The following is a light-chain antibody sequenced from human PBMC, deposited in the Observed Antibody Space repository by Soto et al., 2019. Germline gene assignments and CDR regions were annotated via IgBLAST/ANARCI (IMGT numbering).Light chain of an antibody. CDR3: QQSYSIPIT. V-gene: IGKV1-39*01. CDR2: GAY. Sequence: DIQMTQSPSSLSASVGDRVTITCRASQSITNYLNWYQLKPGKAPKLLIYGAYSLQSGVPSRFSGSGSGTDFSLTVSSLQPEDFATYYCQQSYSIPITFGQGTRLEV. J-gene: IGKJ5*01. CDR1: QSITNY.